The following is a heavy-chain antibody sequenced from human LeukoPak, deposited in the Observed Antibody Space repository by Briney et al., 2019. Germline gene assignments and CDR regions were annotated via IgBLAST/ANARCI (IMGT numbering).Heavy chain of an antibody. J-gene: IGHJ4*02. D-gene: IGHD2-2*01. V-gene: IGHV4-59*01. CDR3: ARWYCSTTTCYYLDH. CDR2: VYYSGNT. Sequence: SETLSLTRTVSGGSISSYYWSWIRQPPGRGLEYIGHVYYSGNTDYNPSLKSRVTMSVDTSKNQFSLRLNSVTAADTAVYYCARWYCSTTTCYYLDHWGQGTLVTVSS. CDR1: GGSISSYY.